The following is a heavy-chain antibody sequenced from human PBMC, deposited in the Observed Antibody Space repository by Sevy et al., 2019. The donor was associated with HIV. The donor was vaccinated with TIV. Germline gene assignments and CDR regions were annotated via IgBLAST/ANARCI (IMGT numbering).Heavy chain of an antibody. J-gene: IGHJ3*02. CDR2: IGTLADT. D-gene: IGHD3-10*01. V-gene: IGHV3-13*01. CDR1: GFIFSNYD. CDR3: TRHWILPYGSGKAFDI. Sequence: GGSLRLSCVGSGFIFSNYDMHWVRQRTGKGLEWVASIGTLADTFYPDSVKGRFTISRENAKNSLFLQMNDLRVGDTAVYFCTRHWILPYGSGKAFDIWGRGTTVTVSS.